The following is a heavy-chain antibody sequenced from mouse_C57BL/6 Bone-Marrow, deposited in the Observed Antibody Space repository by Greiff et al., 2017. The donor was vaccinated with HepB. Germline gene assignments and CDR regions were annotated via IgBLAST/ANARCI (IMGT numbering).Heavy chain of an antibody. CDR2: IHPNSGST. CDR1: GYTFTSYW. V-gene: IGHV1-64*01. Sequence: QVQLQQPGAELVKPGASVKLSCTASGYTFTSYWMHWVKQRPGQGLEWIGMIHPNSGSTNYNEKFKSKATLTVDKSSSTAYMQLSSLTSEDSAVYYCARLNGSRGDYWGQGTLGTVSA. D-gene: IGHD1-1*01. CDR3: ARLNGSRGDY. J-gene: IGHJ3*01.